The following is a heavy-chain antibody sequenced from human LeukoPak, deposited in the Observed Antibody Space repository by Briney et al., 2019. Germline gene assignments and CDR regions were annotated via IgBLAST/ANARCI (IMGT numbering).Heavy chain of an antibody. J-gene: IGHJ3*02. CDR3: ARVWKAYYYDSSGYNDAFDI. V-gene: IGHV4-39*07. CDR2: IYYSGST. D-gene: IGHD3-22*01. Sequence: SETLSLTCTVSGGSISSSSYYWGWIRQPPGKGLEWIGSIYYSGSTYYNPSLKSRVTISVDTSKNQFSLKLSPVTAADTAVYYCARVWKAYYYDSSGYNDAFDIWGQGTMVTVSS. CDR1: GGSISSSSYY.